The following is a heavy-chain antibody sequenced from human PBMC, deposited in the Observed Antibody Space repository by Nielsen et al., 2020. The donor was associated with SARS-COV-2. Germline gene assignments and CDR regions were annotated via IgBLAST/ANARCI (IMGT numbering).Heavy chain of an antibody. D-gene: IGHD6-19*01. V-gene: IGHV7-4-1*02. J-gene: IGHJ6*03. CDR3: ARVPGSGWFSYLYYMDV. CDR1: GYTFTSYA. CDR2: INTNAGNP. Sequence: ASVKVSCKASGYTFTSYAINWVRQAPGQGLEWMGWINTNAGNPTYAQGFTGRFVFSLDTSVSTAYLQISDLKAEDTAVYYCARVPGSGWFSYLYYMDVWGKGTAVTVSS.